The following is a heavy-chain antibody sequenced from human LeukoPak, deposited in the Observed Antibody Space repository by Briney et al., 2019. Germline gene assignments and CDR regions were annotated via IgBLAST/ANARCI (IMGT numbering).Heavy chain of an antibody. CDR3: AKYGIGWLLEGSDYFDY. CDR1: GFAVSSNH. V-gene: IGHV3-53*01. Sequence: GGSLRLSCAASGFAVSSNHMNWVRQAPGKGLEWVSVIFNGGSTYYADSVKGRFTISRDNSKNTLYLQMNSLRAEDTAVYYCAKYGIGWLLEGSDYFDYWGQGTLVTVSS. J-gene: IGHJ4*02. D-gene: IGHD3-22*01. CDR2: IFNGGST.